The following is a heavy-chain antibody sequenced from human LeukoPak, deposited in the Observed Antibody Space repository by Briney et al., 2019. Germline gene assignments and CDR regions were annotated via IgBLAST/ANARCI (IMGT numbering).Heavy chain of an antibody. Sequence: ASVKVSCKASGYTFTSYGISWVRQAPGQGLEWMGWISAYNGNTNYAQKLQGRVTMTTDTSTSTAYMELRSLRSDDTAVYYCARDSAVAVAGTPGFDYWGQGTLVTVSS. D-gene: IGHD6-19*01. J-gene: IGHJ4*02. CDR1: GYTFTSYG. CDR3: ARDSAVAVAGTPGFDY. V-gene: IGHV1-18*01. CDR2: ISAYNGNT.